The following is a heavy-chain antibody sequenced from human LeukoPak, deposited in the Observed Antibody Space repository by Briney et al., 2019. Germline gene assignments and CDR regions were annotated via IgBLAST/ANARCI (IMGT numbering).Heavy chain of an antibody. CDR1: GGSITSYY. Sequence: PSETLSLTRTVSGGSITSYYWSWLRQPPGKGLEWIGYIYYSGSTNYNPSLKSRVTISVDTSKNQSSLKLSSVTAADTAVYYCARGPRTMVRGVIMNYYFDYWGQGTLVTVSS. CDR2: IYYSGST. D-gene: IGHD3-10*01. J-gene: IGHJ4*02. CDR3: ARGPRTMVRGVIMNYYFDY. V-gene: IGHV4-59*13.